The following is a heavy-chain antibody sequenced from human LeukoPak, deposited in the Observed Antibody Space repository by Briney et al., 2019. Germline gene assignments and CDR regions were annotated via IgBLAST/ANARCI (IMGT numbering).Heavy chain of an antibody. V-gene: IGHV3-21*01. J-gene: IGHJ6*03. CDR1: GFTFSSYS. Sequence: GGSLRLSCAASGFTFSSYSMNWVRPAPGKGLAWVSSISSSSYIYYADSVKGRFTISRDNAKNSLYLQMNSLRAEDTAVYYCAGVVPAADYYYYYMDVWGKGTTVTVSS. CDR3: AGVVPAADYYYYYMDV. CDR2: ISSSSYI. D-gene: IGHD2-2*01.